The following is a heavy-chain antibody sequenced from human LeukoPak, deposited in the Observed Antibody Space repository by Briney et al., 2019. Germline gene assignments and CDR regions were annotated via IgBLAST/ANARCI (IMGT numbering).Heavy chain of an antibody. D-gene: IGHD6-19*01. Sequence: KSSETLSLTCAVSGGPISSSNWWSWVRQPPGKGLEWIGEIYHSGSTNYNPSLKSRVTISVDKSKNQFSLKLSSVTAADTAVYYCARDKVRIAVAGTYYYGMDVWGKGTTVTVSS. J-gene: IGHJ6*04. CDR1: GGPISSSNW. V-gene: IGHV4-4*02. CDR2: IYHSGST. CDR3: ARDKVRIAVAGTYYYGMDV.